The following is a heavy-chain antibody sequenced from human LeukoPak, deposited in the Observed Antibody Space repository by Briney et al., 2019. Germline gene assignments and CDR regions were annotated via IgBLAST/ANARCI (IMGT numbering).Heavy chain of an antibody. J-gene: IGHJ4*02. Sequence: GEPLKISCKISGYRLTNNWIGWVRQVPGKGLEWMGLIYPGDSDTRYSPSFQGQVTFSVDASISTAYLQLSGLRASDTAIYYCVRFGLTSSLDYWGQGTLVTVSS. CDR2: IYPGDSDT. CDR3: VRFGLTSSLDY. D-gene: IGHD6-13*01. CDR1: GYRLTNNW. V-gene: IGHV5-51*01.